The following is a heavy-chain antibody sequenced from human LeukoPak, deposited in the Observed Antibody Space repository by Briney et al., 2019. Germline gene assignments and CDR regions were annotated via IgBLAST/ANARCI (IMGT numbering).Heavy chain of an antibody. V-gene: IGHV1-69*05. J-gene: IGHJ5*02. CDR2: IIPIFGTA. D-gene: IGHD6-13*01. Sequence: SVKVSCKASGGTFSSYAISWVRQAPGQGLEWMGGIIPIFGTANYAQKFQGRVTITTDESTSTAYMELSSLRSEDTAVYYCARHRQEYSSSWESVDPWGQGTLVTVSS. CDR3: ARHRQEYSSSWESVDP. CDR1: GGTFSSYA.